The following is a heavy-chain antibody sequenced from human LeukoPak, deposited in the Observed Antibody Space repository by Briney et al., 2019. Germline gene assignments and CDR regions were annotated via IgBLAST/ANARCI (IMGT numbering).Heavy chain of an antibody. CDR3: ARLDYNNYLDY. CDR2: IYYSGST. D-gene: IGHD5-12*01. J-gene: IGHJ4*02. CDR1: GDSISSSSYY. V-gene: IGHV4-39*01. Sequence: SETLSLTCTVSGDSISSSSYYWGWIRPPPGKGLEWIGNIYYSGSTYYNPSLKSRVTISVDTSKNQFSLKLSSVTAADTAVYYCARLDYNNYLDYWGQGTLVTVSS.